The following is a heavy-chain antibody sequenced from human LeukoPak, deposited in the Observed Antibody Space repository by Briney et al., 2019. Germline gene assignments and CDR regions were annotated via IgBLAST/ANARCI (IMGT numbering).Heavy chain of an antibody. V-gene: IGHV4-34*01. J-gene: IGHJ4*02. CDR3: ARRPGRNRIRNTYHFDL. D-gene: IGHD1-14*01. CDR2: INHSGST. CDR1: GDSFSGYY. Sequence: SETLSLTCAVSGDSFSGYYWTWIRQSPERGLQWIGEINHSGSTNYNPSVRSRITISIDTSKNQFSLQLTSVTGADAGVYYCARRPGRNRIRNTYHFDLWGQGSLVTVSS.